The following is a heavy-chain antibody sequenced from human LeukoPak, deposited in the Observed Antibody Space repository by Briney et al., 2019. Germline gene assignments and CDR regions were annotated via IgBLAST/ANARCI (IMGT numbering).Heavy chain of an antibody. D-gene: IGHD3-16*01. CDR1: GGSISSYY. CDR3: ARETSQKGAHYMDV. J-gene: IGHJ6*03. V-gene: IGHV4-59*01. CDR2: IYYSGST. Sequence: PSETLSLTCTVSGGSISSYYWSWIRQPPGKVLKWIGYIYYSGSTSYSPSLRSRVTISVDTSKNQFSLKLSSVTAADTAVYYCARETSQKGAHYMDVWGRGTTVAISS.